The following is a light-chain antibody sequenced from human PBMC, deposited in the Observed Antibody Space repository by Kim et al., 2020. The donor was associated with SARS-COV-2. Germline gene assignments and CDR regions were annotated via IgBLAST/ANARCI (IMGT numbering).Light chain of an antibody. CDR2: DAA. CDR3: QQSSNWPSLN. CDR1: HKVINY. V-gene: IGKV3-11*01. J-gene: IGKJ4*01. Sequence: SPGEGAALACRAGHKVINYLAWYQQRPGQAPRLLIFDAAYRAPGVPPRFSGSGSGTDFTLTISSLEPEDFAIYYCQQSSNWPSLNFGGGTKVDIK.